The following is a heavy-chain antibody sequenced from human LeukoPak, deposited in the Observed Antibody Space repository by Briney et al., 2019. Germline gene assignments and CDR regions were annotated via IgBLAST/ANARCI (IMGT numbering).Heavy chain of an antibody. Sequence: PSETLSLTCAVYGGSFSGYYWSWIRQPPGKGLEWIGEINHSGSTNYNPSLKSRVTISVDTSKNQFSLKLSSVTAADTAIYYCARQSGSYYLGSDYYYGMDVWGQGTTVTVSS. CDR3: ARQSGSYYLGSDYYYGMDV. D-gene: IGHD1-26*01. CDR1: GGSFSGYY. V-gene: IGHV4-34*01. CDR2: INHSGST. J-gene: IGHJ6*02.